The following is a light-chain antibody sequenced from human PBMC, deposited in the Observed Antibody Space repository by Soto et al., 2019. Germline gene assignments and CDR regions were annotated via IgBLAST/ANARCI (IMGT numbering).Light chain of an antibody. V-gene: IGKV1-39*01. CDR3: QQSYSTPPWT. CDR1: QSISSY. Sequence: DIQMTQSPSSLSASVGDRVTITCRASQSISSYLNWYQQKPGKAPKLLIYAASSLQSGVPSRFSGSGSGTDLTLTISCLHPEDFATYYCQQSYSTPPWTCGQGTKVEIK. CDR2: AAS. J-gene: IGKJ1*01.